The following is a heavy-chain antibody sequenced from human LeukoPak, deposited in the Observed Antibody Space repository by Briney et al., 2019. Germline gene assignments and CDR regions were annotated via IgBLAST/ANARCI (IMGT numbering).Heavy chain of an antibody. V-gene: IGHV3-21*01. J-gene: IGHJ4*02. CDR1: GFTFSSYS. CDR2: ISSNSRYI. CDR3: AREIRHITFDPYSSSWYHGNGPFDY. D-gene: IGHD6-13*01. Sequence: GGSLRLSCAASGFTFSSYSMNWVRQAPGKGLEWVSSISSNSRYIYYADSMRGRFTISRDNAKNSLYLQMNSLRAEDTAVYYCAREIRHITFDPYSSSWYHGNGPFDYWGQGTLVTVSS.